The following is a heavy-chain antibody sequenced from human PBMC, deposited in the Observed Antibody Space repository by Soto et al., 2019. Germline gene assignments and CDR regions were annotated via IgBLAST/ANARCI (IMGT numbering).Heavy chain of an antibody. D-gene: IGHD6-19*01. CDR3: ARGPGSSDWRFSYYYMDV. J-gene: IGHJ6*02. CDR2: MNPNSGDT. CDR1: YTSYE. V-gene: IGHV1-8*01. Sequence: QVQLVQSGAEVKKPVASVKVSWTYTSYEINWVRQAAGQELEWMAWMNPNSGDTRYAQQFQGRVTMTRDTSKFTAYMELSNLRSEDTAVYYCARGPGSSDWRFSYYYMDVWDQGTTVTVSS.